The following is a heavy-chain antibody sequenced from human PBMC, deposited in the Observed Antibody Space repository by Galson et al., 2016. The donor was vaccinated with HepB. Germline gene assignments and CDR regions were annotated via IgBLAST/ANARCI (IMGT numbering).Heavy chain of an antibody. D-gene: IGHD5-12*01. CDR1: GFTFSTHY. CDR2: ITWNSGTI. V-gene: IGHV3-9*01. CDR3: AKDIRSVATSLDN. Sequence: SLRLSCAASGFTFSTHYMSWVRQAPGKGLEWVSGITWNSGTIGYADSVKGRFTISRDNAKNSLYLQMNSLRGDDTALYYCAKDIRSVATSLDNWGQGTLVTVSS. J-gene: IGHJ4*02.